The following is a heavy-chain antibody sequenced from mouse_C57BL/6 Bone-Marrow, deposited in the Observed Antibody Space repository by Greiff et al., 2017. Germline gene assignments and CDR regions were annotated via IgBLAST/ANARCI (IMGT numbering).Heavy chain of an antibody. D-gene: IGHD2-1*01. V-gene: IGHV5-17*01. CDR2: ISSGSSTI. CDR3: AREGNYVFDY. J-gene: IGHJ2*01. Sequence: EVMLVESGGGLVKPGGSLKLSCAASGFTFSDYGMHWVRQAPEKGLEWVAYISSGSSTIYYAHTVKGRFTISRDNAKNTLFLQMTSLRSEDTAMYYCAREGNYVFDYWGQGTTLTVSS. CDR1: GFTFSDYG.